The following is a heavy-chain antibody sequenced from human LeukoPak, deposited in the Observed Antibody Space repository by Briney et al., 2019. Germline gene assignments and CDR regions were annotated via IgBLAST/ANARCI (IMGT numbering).Heavy chain of an antibody. CDR2: IIPILGIA. CDR1: GGTFSSYA. Sequence: SVKVSCKASGGTFSSYAISWVRQAPGQGLEWMGRIIPILGIANYAQKFQGRVTITADKSTSTAYMELSSLRSEDTAVYYCASGAVAGLSFDYWGQGTLVTVSS. CDR3: ASGAVAGLSFDY. J-gene: IGHJ4*02. V-gene: IGHV1-69*04. D-gene: IGHD6-19*01.